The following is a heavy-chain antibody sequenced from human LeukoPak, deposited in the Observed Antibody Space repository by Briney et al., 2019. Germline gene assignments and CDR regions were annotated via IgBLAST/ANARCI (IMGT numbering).Heavy chain of an antibody. D-gene: IGHD6-19*01. CDR1: GFTFSSYA. CDR2: ISGTSNYI. CDR3: ARAGYSSAWYWGHFDL. Sequence: PGGSLRLSCAASGFTFSSYAMSWVRQAPGKGLEWVASISGTSNYIYHADSLKGRFTISRDNSKTTLFLQMDSLRPEDTALYYCARAGYSSAWYWGHFDLWGRGTLVTVSS. J-gene: IGHJ2*01. V-gene: IGHV3-21*01.